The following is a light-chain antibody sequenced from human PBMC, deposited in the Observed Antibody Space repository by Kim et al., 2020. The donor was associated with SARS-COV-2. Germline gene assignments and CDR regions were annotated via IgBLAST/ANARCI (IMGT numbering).Light chain of an antibody. CDR1: NSAGKK. Sequence: SVALGRTASSTCGGNNSAGKKVAWYQQKPGQAPVLVIFRDSNRPSGIPGRFSGSNSGNTATLTISRAQAGDEADYYCQVWDSRTVIFGGATQLTV. V-gene: IGLV3-9*01. J-gene: IGLJ2*01. CDR3: QVWDSRTVI. CDR2: RDS.